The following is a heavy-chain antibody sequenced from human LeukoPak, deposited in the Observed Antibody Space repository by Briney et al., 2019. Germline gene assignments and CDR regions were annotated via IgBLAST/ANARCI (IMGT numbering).Heavy chain of an antibody. V-gene: IGHV4-59*01. CDR3: ARGWADYYFDY. J-gene: IGHJ4*02. CDR1: GVSISSYY. D-gene: IGHD5-24*01. Sequence: SETLSLTCTVSGVSISSYYWSWIRQPPGKGLEWIGYIYYSGSTNYNPSLKSRVTISVDTSKNQFSLKLSSVTAADTAVYYCARGWADYYFDYWGQGTLVTVSS. CDR2: IYYSGST.